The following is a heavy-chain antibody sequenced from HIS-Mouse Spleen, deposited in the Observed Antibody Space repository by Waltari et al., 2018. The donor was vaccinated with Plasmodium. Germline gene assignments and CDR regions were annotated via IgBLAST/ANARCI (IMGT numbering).Heavy chain of an antibody. CDR1: GFTVSTNY. J-gene: IGHJ3*02. CDR2: IDSGGST. D-gene: IGHD4-17*01. CDR3: ASKTTVTNHAFDI. Sequence: EVQLVESGGGLIQPGGSLRLSCAASGFTVSTNYLSWLRQAPGKGLEWVAVIDSGGSTYYADSVKGRFTISRDNSKNTLYLQMNSLRAEDTAVYYCASKTTVTNHAFDIWGQGTMVTVSS. V-gene: IGHV3-53*01.